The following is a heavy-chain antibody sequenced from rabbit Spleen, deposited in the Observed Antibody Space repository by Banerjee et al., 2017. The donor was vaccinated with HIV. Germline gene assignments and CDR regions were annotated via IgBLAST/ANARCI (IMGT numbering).Heavy chain of an antibody. CDR1: GVSFSGSSY. J-gene: IGHJ6*01. V-gene: IGHV1S45*01. CDR3: ARDTASSFSSYGMDL. CDR2: INAVTGKA. D-gene: IGHD8-1*01. Sequence: QEQLEESGGDLVKPGASLTLTCIASGVSFSGSSYMCWVRQAPGKGLEWIACINAVTGKAVYASWAKGRFTFSKTSSTTVTLQMTSLTAADTATYFCARDTASSFSSYGMDLWGPGTLVTVS.